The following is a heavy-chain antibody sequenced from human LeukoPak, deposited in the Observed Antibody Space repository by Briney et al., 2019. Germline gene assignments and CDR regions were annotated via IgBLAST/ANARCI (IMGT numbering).Heavy chain of an antibody. CDR2: IYPGDSDT. CDR1: GYNFNTYW. V-gene: IGHV5-51*01. Sequence: GESLKISCQGSGYNFNTYWIGWVRQMPGKGLEWMGIIYPGDSDTRYSPSFQGQVTISADKSISTAYLQWSSLKASDTAMYYCARHGAAAGDQLNWFDPWGQGTLVTVSS. J-gene: IGHJ5*02. CDR3: ARHGAAAGDQLNWFDP. D-gene: IGHD6-13*01.